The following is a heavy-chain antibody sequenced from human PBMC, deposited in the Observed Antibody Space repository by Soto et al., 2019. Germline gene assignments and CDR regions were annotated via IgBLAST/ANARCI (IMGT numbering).Heavy chain of an antibody. Sequence: ASVKVSCKVSGYTLTELSMHWVRQAPGKGLEWMGGFDPEDGETIYAQKFQGRVTMTEDTSTDTAYMELSSPRSEDTAVYYCARAKGGTYCSSTSCYPRYYYYGMDVWGQGTTVTVSS. V-gene: IGHV1-24*01. J-gene: IGHJ6*02. CDR3: ARAKGGTYCSSTSCYPRYYYYGMDV. CDR2: FDPEDGET. CDR1: GYTLTELS. D-gene: IGHD2-2*01.